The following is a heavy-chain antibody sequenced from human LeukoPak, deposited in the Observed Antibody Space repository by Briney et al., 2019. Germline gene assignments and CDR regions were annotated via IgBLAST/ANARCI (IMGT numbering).Heavy chain of an antibody. Sequence: GESLKISCKGSGYSFTSYWIGWVRQMPGKGLEWMGIIYPGDSDTRYSPSFQGQVTISADKSISTAYLQWSSLKASDTAMYYCARWGWVVVAATQGYAFDIWGQGTMVTVSS. CDR2: IYPGDSDT. CDR1: GYSFTSYW. V-gene: IGHV5-51*01. CDR3: ARWGWVVVAATQGYAFDI. J-gene: IGHJ3*02. D-gene: IGHD2-15*01.